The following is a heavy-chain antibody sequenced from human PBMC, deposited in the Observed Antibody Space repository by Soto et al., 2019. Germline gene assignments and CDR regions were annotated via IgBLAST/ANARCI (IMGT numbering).Heavy chain of an antibody. CDR1: GFTFDDYA. J-gene: IGHJ4*02. D-gene: IGHD4-17*01. CDR2: ISWNSGSI. Sequence: GGSLRLSCAASGFTFDDYAMHWVRQAPWKGLEWVSGISWNSGSIGYADSVKGRFTISRENAKNSLYLQMNSLRAEDTALYYCAKDSGLRIGFVYYFDYWGQGTLVTISS. V-gene: IGHV3-9*01. CDR3: AKDSGLRIGFVYYFDY.